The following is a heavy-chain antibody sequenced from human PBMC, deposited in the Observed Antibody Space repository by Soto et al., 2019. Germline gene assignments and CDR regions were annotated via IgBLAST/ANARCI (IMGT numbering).Heavy chain of an antibody. Sequence: QVQLQQWGAGLLKPSETLSLTCAVYGGSFSGYYWSWIRQPPGKGLEWIGESNHVGNTNYNPSLQRRVTMSVDPSKNQFSLRLSSVTAADTAVYYCARVLIAGVTTDWGQGTLVLVSS. CDR2: SNHVGNT. CDR1: GGSFSGYY. CDR3: ARVLIAGVTTD. J-gene: IGHJ4*02. V-gene: IGHV4-34*01. D-gene: IGHD5-18*01.